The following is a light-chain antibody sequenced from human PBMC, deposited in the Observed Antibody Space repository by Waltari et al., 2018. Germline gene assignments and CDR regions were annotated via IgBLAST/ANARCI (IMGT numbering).Light chain of an antibody. V-gene: IGLV1-44*01. J-gene: IGLJ3*02. Sequence: QSVLTQPPSASGTPGQRVTLSCSGGTFNVGSNPVNWYQQLPGTAPKLLIYNNDQRPSGVPDRFSGSKSGTSASLAISGLQSEDEADYYCATWDDSLNGWVFGGGTKLTVL. CDR2: NND. CDR1: TFNVGSNP. CDR3: ATWDDSLNGWV.